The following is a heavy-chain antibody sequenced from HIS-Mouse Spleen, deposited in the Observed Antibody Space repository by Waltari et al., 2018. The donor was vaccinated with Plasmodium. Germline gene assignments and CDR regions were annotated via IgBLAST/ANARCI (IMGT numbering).Heavy chain of an antibody. CDR1: GFTFSSYW. CDR2: INRDGSAK. Sequence: EVQLVESGGGLVQPGGSLRLTCAASGFTFSSYWMHWVRQAPGKGLVVVSVINRDGSAKRNADSVKGRFTISRDNAKNTLYLQMNSLRAEDTAVYYCARTIAAAGTGDAFDMWGQGTMVTVSS. V-gene: IGHV3-74*01. D-gene: IGHD6-13*01. CDR3: ARTIAAAGTGDAFDM. J-gene: IGHJ3*02.